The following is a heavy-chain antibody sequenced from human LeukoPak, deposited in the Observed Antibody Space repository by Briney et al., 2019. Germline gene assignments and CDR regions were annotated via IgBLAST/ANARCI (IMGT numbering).Heavy chain of an antibody. Sequence: GASVKVSCKASGYTFTSYVISWVRQAPGQGLEWMGWISAYNGKTNNAQKLQGGVTMTTDTSTSTAYMELRSLRSDDTAVYYCARVPYYYDSSGYAGGYWGQGTLVTVSS. CDR1: GYTFTSYV. D-gene: IGHD3-22*01. V-gene: IGHV1-18*01. CDR2: ISAYNGKT. J-gene: IGHJ4*02. CDR3: ARVPYYYDSSGYAGGY.